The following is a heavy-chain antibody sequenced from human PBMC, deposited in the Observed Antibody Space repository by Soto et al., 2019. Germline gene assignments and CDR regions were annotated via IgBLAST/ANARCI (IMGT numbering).Heavy chain of an antibody. V-gene: IGHV4-59*11. Sequence: QVQLQESGPGLVKPSETLSLTCDVSGGSIGSHYWTWIRQPPGKGLEWIGYVYSSGGTNYNPSLTSRVILSVDTSKNQFSLKMNYVTAADTAVYYCARMGPLYATTYWFFDLWGRGTLVTVSS. CDR1: GGSIGSHY. CDR3: ARMGPLYATTYWFFDL. D-gene: IGHD2-8*01. J-gene: IGHJ2*01. CDR2: VYSSGGT.